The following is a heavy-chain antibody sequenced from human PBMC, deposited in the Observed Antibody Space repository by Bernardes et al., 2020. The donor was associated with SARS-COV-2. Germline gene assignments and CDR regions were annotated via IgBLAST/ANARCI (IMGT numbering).Heavy chain of an antibody. V-gene: IGHV3-13*01. CDR3: VIRTTSFDF. D-gene: IGHD2-21*01. CDR2: IGVPGDT. J-gene: IGHJ4*02. CDR1: GFTFSNYD. Sequence: GGSLRLSCAASGFTFSNYDVHWVRQVAGKGLEWVSTIGVPGDTYYPHSVKGRFTISRDNAKNSLFLQMSSLTAGDTAVYYCVIRTTSFDFWGQGTLVTVSS.